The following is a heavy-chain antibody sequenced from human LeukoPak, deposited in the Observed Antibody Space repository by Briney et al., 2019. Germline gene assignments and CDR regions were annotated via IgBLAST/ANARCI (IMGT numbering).Heavy chain of an antibody. CDR2: IYYSGAT. CDR3: ARMPPFGYGDYGWFDP. D-gene: IGHD4-17*01. Sequence: PSETLSLTCAVYGGSFSGYYWSWIRQPPGKGLEWIGYIYYSGATNSNPSLKSRVTISLDTSKNQFSLKLSSVTAADTAVYYCARMPPFGYGDYGWFDPWGQGTLVTVSS. CDR1: GGSFSGYY. J-gene: IGHJ5*02. V-gene: IGHV4-59*12.